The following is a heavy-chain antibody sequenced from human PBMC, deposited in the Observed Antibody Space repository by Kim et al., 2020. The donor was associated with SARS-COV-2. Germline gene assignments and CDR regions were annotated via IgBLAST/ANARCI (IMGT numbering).Heavy chain of an antibody. CDR1: GFTFSSYW. J-gene: IGHJ6*02. D-gene: IGHD3-10*01. CDR2: IKQDGSEK. Sequence: GGSLRLSCAASGFTFSSYWMSWVRQAPGKGLEWVANIKQDGSEKYYVDSVKGRFTISRDNAKNSLYLQMNSLRAEDTAVYYCARDLAGVDYYGSGSYVYYYYYGMDVWGQATTVTVSS. V-gene: IGHV3-7*01. CDR3: ARDLAGVDYYGSGSYVYYYYYGMDV.